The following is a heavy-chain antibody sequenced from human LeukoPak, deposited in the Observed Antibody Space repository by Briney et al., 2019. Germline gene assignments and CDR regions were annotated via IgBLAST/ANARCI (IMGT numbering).Heavy chain of an antibody. CDR2: MYTGGAT. V-gene: IGHV3-53*01. CDR3: ARGTLLPLTAMVIPRDADDAFDI. J-gene: IGHJ3*02. D-gene: IGHD5-18*01. CDR1: GFTVSGDY. Sequence: PGGSLRLSCAVSGFTVSGDYMSWVRQAPGKGLEWVSVMYTGGATYYADSVKGRFTISRDNAKNSLHLQMNSLRAEDTAVYYCARGTLLPLTAMVIPRDADDAFDIWGQGTMVTVSS.